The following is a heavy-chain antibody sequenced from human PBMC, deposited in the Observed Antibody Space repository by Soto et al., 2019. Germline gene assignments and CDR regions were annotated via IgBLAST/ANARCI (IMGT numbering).Heavy chain of an antibody. CDR3: ARDILSVGPRANDAFDV. Sequence: QVQLVQSGAEVRKPGASVNISCRASGFTFSDPLINWVRPVPGQSLEWMGWINPGNGNTKYSQTFQGRDTIPRHSSASRVYVEVSDLTSEDTAVFYCARDILSVGPRANDAFDVWGQGTMVTVSS. V-gene: IGHV1-3*01. CDR2: INPGNGNT. D-gene: IGHD2-8*02. CDR1: GFTFSDPL. J-gene: IGHJ3*01.